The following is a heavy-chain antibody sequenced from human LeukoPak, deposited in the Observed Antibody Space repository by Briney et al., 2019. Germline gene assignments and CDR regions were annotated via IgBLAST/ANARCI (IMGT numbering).Heavy chain of an antibody. Sequence: ASVKVSCKASGYTFTSYGISWVRQAPGQGLEWMGWISAYNGNTNYAQKLQGRVTMTTDTSTSTAYMELRSLRSDDTAVYYCARVMQQLVRTEVYYYYMDVWGKGTTVTVSS. CDR3: ARVMQQLVRTEVYYYYMDV. CDR1: GYTFTSYG. V-gene: IGHV1-18*01. CDR2: ISAYNGNT. D-gene: IGHD6-6*01. J-gene: IGHJ6*03.